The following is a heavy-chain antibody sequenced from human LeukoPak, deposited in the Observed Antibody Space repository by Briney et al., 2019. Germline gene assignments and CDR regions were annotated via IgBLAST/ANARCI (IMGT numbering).Heavy chain of an antibody. Sequence: GGSLGLSCAGSGFTFGGYGMHWFRQTPGKGLEWVAVIAYDGSRASYADSVKGRFTISRDNSKNTMSVQMDDLRAEDTAVYYCTRYNNDHFDYWGQGTLVTVSS. D-gene: IGHD1-14*01. CDR3: TRYNNDHFDY. J-gene: IGHJ4*02. CDR1: GFTFGGYG. V-gene: IGHV3-33*01. CDR2: IAYDGSRA.